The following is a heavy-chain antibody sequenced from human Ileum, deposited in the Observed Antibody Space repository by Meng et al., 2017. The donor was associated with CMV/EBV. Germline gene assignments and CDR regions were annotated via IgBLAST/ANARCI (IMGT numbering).Heavy chain of an antibody. Sequence: GESLKISCAASGFTFSSYTMHWVRQAPGKGLEWVAVMYSGGATYYADSVKGRFTVSRDDSKNILYLHMDTLRTEDTALYYCARGSAFDTWGQGTMVTVSS. J-gene: IGHJ3*02. V-gene: IGHV3-53*01. CDR2: MYSGGAT. CDR3: ARGSAFDT. CDR1: GFTFSSYT.